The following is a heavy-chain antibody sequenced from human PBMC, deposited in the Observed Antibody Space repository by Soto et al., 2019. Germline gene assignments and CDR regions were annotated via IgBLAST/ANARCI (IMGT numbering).Heavy chain of an antibody. CDR1: GFTFSSYA. V-gene: IGHV3-23*01. Sequence: PGGSLRLSCAASGFTFSSYAMSWVRQAPGKGLEWVSAISGSGGSTYYADSVKGRFTISRDNAKNSLYLQMNSLRAEDTAVYYCARDYSSYGPFDYWGQGTLVTVS. J-gene: IGHJ4*02. D-gene: IGHD5-18*01. CDR3: ARDYSSYGPFDY. CDR2: ISGSGGST.